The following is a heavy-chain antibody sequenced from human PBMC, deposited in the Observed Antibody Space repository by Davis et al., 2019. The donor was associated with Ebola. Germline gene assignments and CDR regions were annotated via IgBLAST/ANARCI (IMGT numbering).Heavy chain of an antibody. V-gene: IGHV4-34*01. D-gene: IGHD3-10*01. Sequence: MPSETLSLTCAVYGGSFSGYYWTWIRQPPGKGLEWIGKINYSGSTNYNPSLKSRVTISVDTSKNQFSLKLSSVTAADTAVYYCARGGGFGGYGMDVWGQGTTVTVSS. CDR3: ARGGGFGGYGMDV. CDR2: INYSGST. CDR1: GGSFSGYY. J-gene: IGHJ6*02.